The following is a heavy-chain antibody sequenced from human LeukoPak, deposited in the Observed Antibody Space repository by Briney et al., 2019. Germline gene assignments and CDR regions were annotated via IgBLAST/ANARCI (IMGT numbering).Heavy chain of an antibody. CDR1: GYTFTSYG. D-gene: IGHD1-26*01. J-gene: IGHJ6*02. V-gene: IGHV1-18*01. CDR2: ISAYNGNT. CDR3: ARDLDSGYYYGMDV. Sequence: ASVKVSCKASGYTFTSYGISWVRQAPGRGLEWMGWISAYNGNTNYAQKLQGRVTMTTDTSTSTAYMELRSLRSDDTAVYYCARDLDSGYYYGMDVWGQGTTVTVSS.